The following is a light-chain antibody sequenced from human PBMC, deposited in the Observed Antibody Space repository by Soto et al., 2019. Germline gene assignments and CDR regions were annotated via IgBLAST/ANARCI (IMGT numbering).Light chain of an antibody. CDR3: SSYTSSSTLV. CDR2: EVS. V-gene: IGLV2-14*01. CDR1: SSDVGGYNY. J-gene: IGLJ1*01. Sequence: QSALTQPASVSRSPGQSLPISCTGTSSDVGGYNYVSWYQQHPGKAPKLMIYEVSNRPSGVSNRFSGSKSGNTASLTISGLQAEDEADYYYSSYTSSSTLVFGTGTKVTVL.